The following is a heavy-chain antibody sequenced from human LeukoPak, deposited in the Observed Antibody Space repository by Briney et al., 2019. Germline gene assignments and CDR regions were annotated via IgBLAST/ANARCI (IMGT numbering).Heavy chain of an antibody. V-gene: IGHV3-30*18. CDR3: AKISLRDYGEPVEFFDM. CDR1: GFTFSSYG. CDR2: ISYDGSNK. D-gene: IGHD4-17*01. Sequence: GRSLRLSCAASGFTFSSYGMHWVRQAPGKGLEWVAVISYDGSNKYYADSVKGRFTISRDNSKNTLYLQMNSLRAEDTAVYYCAKISLRDYGEPVEFFDMWGEGTMVTVSS. J-gene: IGHJ3*02.